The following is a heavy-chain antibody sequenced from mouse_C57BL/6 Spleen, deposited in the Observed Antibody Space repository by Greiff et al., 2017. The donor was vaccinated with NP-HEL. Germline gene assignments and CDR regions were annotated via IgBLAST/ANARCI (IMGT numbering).Heavy chain of an antibody. V-gene: IGHV1-82*01. CDR3: ARWDFDD. J-gene: IGHJ2*01. CDR1: GYAFSSSW. Sequence: QVQLQQSGPELVKPGASVKISCKASGYAFSSSWMNWVKQRPGKGLEWIGRIYPGDGDPNYNGKFKGKATLTADKSSSTAYMQLSSLTSEDSAVYFCARWDFDDWGQGTTLTVSS. CDR2: IYPGDGDP.